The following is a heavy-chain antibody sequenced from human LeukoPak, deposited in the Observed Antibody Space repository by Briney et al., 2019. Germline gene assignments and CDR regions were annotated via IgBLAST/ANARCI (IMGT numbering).Heavy chain of an antibody. Sequence: GGSLRLSCAASGFTFSSYAMSWVRQAPGKGLEWVAVISYDGSNKYYADSVKGRFTISRDNSKTTLYLQMNSLRAEDTAVYYCARDRDYYGSGSFDYWGQGTLVTVSS. CDR2: ISYDGSNK. V-gene: IGHV3-30-3*01. CDR3: ARDRDYYGSGSFDY. J-gene: IGHJ4*02. CDR1: GFTFSSYA. D-gene: IGHD3-10*01.